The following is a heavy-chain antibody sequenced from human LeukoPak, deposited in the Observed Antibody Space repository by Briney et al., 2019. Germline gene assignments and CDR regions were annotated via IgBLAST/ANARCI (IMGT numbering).Heavy chain of an antibody. J-gene: IGHJ5*02. Sequence: GASLQISFQGSGYSFTSYWIGWVRQMPGKGLEWMGIIYPGDSDTRYSPSFQGQVTISADKSISTAYLQWSSLKASDTAMYYCARLHKARDHNWFDPWGQGTLVTVSS. V-gene: IGHV5-51*01. CDR1: GYSFTSYW. CDR2: IYPGDSDT. CDR3: ARLHKARDHNWFDP. D-gene: IGHD5-24*01.